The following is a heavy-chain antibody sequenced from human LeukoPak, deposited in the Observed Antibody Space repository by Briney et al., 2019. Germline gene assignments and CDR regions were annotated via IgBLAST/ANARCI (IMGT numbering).Heavy chain of an antibody. V-gene: IGHV4-59*01. CDR1: GGSISSYY. J-gene: IGHJ4*02. D-gene: IGHD6-13*01. CDR3: ARGVYIAAAQYGN. CDR2: IYYSGTT. Sequence: SETLSLTCTVSGGSISSYYWSWIRQPPGKGLEWIGYIYYSGTTNYNPSLKSRVTISVDTSKNQFSLMLSSVTAADTAVYYCARGVYIAAAQYGNWGQGTLVTVSS.